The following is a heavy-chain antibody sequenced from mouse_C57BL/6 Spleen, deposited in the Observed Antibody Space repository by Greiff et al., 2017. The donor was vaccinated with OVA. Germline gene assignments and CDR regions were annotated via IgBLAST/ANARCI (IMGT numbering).Heavy chain of an antibody. CDR2: IYPRSGNT. Sequence: QVQLKQSGAELARPGASVKLSCKASGYTFTSYGISWVKQRTGQGLEWIGEIYPRSGNTYYNEKFKGKATLTADKSSSTAYMELRSLTSEDSAVYFCARRDGSVYYAMDYWGQGTSVTVSS. CDR3: ARRDGSVYYAMDY. J-gene: IGHJ4*01. V-gene: IGHV1-81*01. CDR1: GYTFTSYG. D-gene: IGHD1-1*01.